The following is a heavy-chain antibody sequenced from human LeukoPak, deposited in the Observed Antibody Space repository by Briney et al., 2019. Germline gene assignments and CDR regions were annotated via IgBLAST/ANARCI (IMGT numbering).Heavy chain of an antibody. CDR3: ARHTRMYSNSSSARFDF. CDR1: GGSISSSSYY. D-gene: IGHD6-6*01. Sequence: SETLSLTCTVSGGSISSSSYYWGWIRQPPGKGLEWIGSIYYSGSTYYNPSLKSRVTISVDTSKNQFSLKLSSVTAADTAVYYCARHTRMYSNSSSARFDFWGQGTLVTVSS. CDR2: IYYSGST. J-gene: IGHJ4*02. V-gene: IGHV4-39*01.